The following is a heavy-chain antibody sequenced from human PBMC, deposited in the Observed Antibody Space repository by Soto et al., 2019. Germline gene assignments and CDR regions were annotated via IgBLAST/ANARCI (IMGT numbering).Heavy chain of an antibody. CDR2: IYYSGST. D-gene: IGHD2-21*02. Sequence: QVQLQESGPGLVKPSQTLSLTCTVSGGSISSGGSYWSWIRQHPGRGLEWIGYIYYSGSTYYNPSLESRVTISVDTSKNQFSLKLSSVTAADTAVYYCARVCGGDCHNVMDVWGQGTTVTVSS. CDR3: ARVCGGDCHNVMDV. CDR1: GGSISSGGSY. V-gene: IGHV4-31*03. J-gene: IGHJ6*02.